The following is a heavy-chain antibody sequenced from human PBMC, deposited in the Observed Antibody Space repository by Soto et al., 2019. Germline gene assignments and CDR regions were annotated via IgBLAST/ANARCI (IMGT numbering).Heavy chain of an antibody. CDR3: ARGPRHSDAY. CDR2: IKQDGSEE. J-gene: IGHJ4*02. V-gene: IGHV3-7*05. Sequence: EVQLVESGGGLVQPGGSLKISCSAPGFTFSTSWMSWVRQAPGKGLEWVANIKQDGSEEYYVDSVKGRFTVSRDNAKNSLYLQMNSLRVEDTAVYFCARGPRHSDAYWGLGTLVTVSS. CDR1: GFTFSTSW. D-gene: IGHD5-18*01.